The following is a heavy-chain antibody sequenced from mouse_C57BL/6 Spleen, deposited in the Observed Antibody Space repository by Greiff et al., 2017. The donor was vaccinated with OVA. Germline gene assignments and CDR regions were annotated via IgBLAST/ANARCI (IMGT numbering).Heavy chain of an antibody. D-gene: IGHD2-5*01. Sequence: VQLQQSGPELVKPGASVKISCKASGYAFSSSWMNWVKQRPGKGLEWIGRIYPGDGDTNYNGKFKGKATLTADKSSSTAYMQLSSLTSEDSAVYFCARSDYSKGDWYFDVWGTGTTVTVSS. V-gene: IGHV1-82*01. CDR1: GYAFSSSW. J-gene: IGHJ1*03. CDR3: ARSDYSKGDWYFDV. CDR2: IYPGDGDT.